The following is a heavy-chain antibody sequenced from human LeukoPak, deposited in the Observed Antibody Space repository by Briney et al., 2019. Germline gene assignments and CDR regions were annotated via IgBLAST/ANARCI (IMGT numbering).Heavy chain of an antibody. D-gene: IGHD2-21*02. CDR2: IYYSGST. CDR1: GGSISSGDYY. J-gene: IGHJ6*02. CDR3: ASTYCGGDCYIRDGGTFYYYGMDV. V-gene: IGHV4-30-4*01. Sequence: SETLSLTCTVSGGSISSGDYYWSWIRQPPGKGLEWIGYIYYSGSTYYNPSLKSRVTISVDTSKNQFSLKLSSVTAADTAVYYCASTYCGGDCYIRDGGTFYYYGMDVWGQGTTVTVSS.